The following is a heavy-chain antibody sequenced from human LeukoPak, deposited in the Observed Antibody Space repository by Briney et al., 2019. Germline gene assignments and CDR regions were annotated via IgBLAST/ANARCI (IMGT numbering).Heavy chain of an antibody. V-gene: IGHV3-33*01. J-gene: IGHJ4*02. CDR3: ARDLRDFDY. CDR2: ICYDETNK. CDR1: GFTFSNFG. Sequence: PGRSLRLSCAASGFTFSNFGMHWVRQAPGKGLEWVAVICYDETNKYYADSVRGRFTISRDNSKNTLYLQMNSLRGEDTAVYYCARDLRDFDYWGQGTLVTVSS.